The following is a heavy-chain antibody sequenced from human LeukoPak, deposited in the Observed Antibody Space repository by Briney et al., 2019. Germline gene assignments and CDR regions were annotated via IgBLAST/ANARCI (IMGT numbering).Heavy chain of an antibody. CDR1: GGTFSSYA. D-gene: IGHD3-3*01. J-gene: IGHJ3*02. CDR3: ARRRSTIFGVDRNPWEDAFDI. CDR2: IIPIFGTA. Sequence: GASVKVSCKASGGTFSSYAISWVRQAPGQGLEWMGGIIPIFGTANYAQKFQGRVTITADKSTSTGYMELSSLRSEDTAVYYCARRRSTIFGVDRNPWEDAFDIWGQGTMVTVSS. V-gene: IGHV1-69*06.